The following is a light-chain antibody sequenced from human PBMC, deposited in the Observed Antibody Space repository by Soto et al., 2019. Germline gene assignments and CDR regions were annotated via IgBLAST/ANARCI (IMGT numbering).Light chain of an antibody. CDR1: SSDVGGYDF. Sequence: QSVLTQPPSASGSPGQSVTISCTGTSSDVGGYDFVSWFQQHPGKVPKLMIYEVTKRPSGVPDRFSGSKSGNTASLTVSGLQPEDEGDYYCSSYAGTDNFVIFGGGTQLTVL. V-gene: IGLV2-8*01. CDR2: EVT. J-gene: IGLJ2*01. CDR3: SSYAGTDNFVI.